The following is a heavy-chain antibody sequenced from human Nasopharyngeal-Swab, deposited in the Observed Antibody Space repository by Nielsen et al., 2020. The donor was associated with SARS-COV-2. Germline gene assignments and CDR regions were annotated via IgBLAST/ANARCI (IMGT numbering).Heavy chain of an antibody. Sequence: RGGLRLSPAASRVTLSYYSMSWVRQAPGKGLEWVSSISGSGSYIYYADSVKGRFTISRDNTKNTLYLQMNSLRAEDTAVYYCARDSPWQELDYWGQGTLVTVSS. D-gene: IGHD1-1*01. CDR2: ISGSGSYI. J-gene: IGHJ4*02. CDR1: RVTLSYYS. CDR3: ARDSPWQELDY. V-gene: IGHV3-21*01.